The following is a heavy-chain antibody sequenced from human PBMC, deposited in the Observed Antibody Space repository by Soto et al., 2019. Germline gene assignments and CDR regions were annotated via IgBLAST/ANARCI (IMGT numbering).Heavy chain of an antibody. CDR2: IDWDDDK. CDR3: ERIRRGATTPAYFDY. V-gene: IGHV2-70*01. Sequence: GPTLVNPTHTLTLTCTFSGFSLSTSVMCVSWIRQPPGKALEWLALIDWDDDKYYSTSLKTRLTISKDTSKNQVVLTMTNMDPVDTAKYYCERIRRGATTPAYFDYWGQGTLVTVYS. J-gene: IGHJ4*02. CDR1: GFSLSTSVMC. D-gene: IGHD1-26*01.